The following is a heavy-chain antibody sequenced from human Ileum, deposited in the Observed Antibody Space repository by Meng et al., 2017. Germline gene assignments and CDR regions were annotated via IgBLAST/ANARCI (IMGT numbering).Heavy chain of an antibody. Sequence: ASVKVSCKASGYTFTTPYSYAHWVRQAPGQGLEWMGVINAGSGDTFYAQKFQGRLTMTRDTSTSTLYMELSSLRFEDTAVYYCAKDSHGYGDGGHWGQGTLVTVSS. V-gene: IGHV1-46*01. CDR3: AKDSHGYGDGGH. J-gene: IGHJ4*02. CDR2: INAGSGDT. D-gene: IGHD4-17*01. CDR1: GYTFTTPYSY.